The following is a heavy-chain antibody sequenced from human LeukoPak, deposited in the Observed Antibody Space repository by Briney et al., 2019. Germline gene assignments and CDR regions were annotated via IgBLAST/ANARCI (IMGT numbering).Heavy chain of an antibody. CDR3: ARLVVPAAMEEWFDP. CDR1: GGSFSGYY. J-gene: IGHJ5*02. CDR2: INHSGST. V-gene: IGHV4-34*01. Sequence: SETLSLTCAVYGGSFSGYYWSWIRQPPGKGLEWIGEINHSGSTNYNPSLKSRVTISVDTSKNQFSLKLSSVTAADTAVYYCARLVVPAAMEEWFDPWGQGTLVTVSS. D-gene: IGHD2-2*01.